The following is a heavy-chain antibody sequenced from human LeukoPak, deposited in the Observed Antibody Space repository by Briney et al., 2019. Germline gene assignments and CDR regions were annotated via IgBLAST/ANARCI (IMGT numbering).Heavy chain of an antibody. CDR1: GFTFSSYA. D-gene: IGHD2-8*02. J-gene: IGHJ4*02. CDR2: ISGTGGSGGDT. Sequence: GGSLRLSCAASGFTFSSYAMSWVRRSPGKGLEWVSAISGTGGSGGDTYYADSVKGRLTISRDNSKNTLYLQMNSLRAEDTAVYYCAKGVAWSSYYFDYWGQGTLVTVSS. CDR3: AKGVAWSSYYFDY. V-gene: IGHV3-23*01.